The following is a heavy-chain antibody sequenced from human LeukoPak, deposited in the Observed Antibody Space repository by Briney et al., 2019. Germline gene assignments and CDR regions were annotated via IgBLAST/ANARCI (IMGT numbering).Heavy chain of an antibody. CDR2: IIPIFGTA. Sequence: ASVKVSCKASGGTFSSYAISWVRQAPGQGLEWMGGIIPIFGTANYAQKFQGRVTITTDESTSTAYMELSSLRSEDTAVYYCARGVVRGAITPNYYMDVWGKGTTVTVSS. D-gene: IGHD3-10*01. CDR1: GGTFSSYA. V-gene: IGHV1-69*05. J-gene: IGHJ6*03. CDR3: ARGVVRGAITPNYYMDV.